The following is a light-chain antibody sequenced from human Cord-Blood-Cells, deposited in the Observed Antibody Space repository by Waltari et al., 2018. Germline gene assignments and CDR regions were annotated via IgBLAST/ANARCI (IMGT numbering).Light chain of an antibody. CDR1: SGSIASNY. V-gene: IGLV6-57*01. Sequence: NFMLTQPHSVSESPGKTVTISCTRSSGSIASNYVQWYQQRPGSSPTTVIYEENQRPSGVPDRFSGSIDSSSNSASLTISGLKTEDEADYYCQSYDSNNWVFGGGTKLTVL. CDR2: EEN. CDR3: QSYDSNNWV. J-gene: IGLJ3*02.